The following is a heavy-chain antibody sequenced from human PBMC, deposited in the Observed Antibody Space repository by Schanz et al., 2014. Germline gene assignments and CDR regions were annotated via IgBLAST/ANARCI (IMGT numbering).Heavy chain of an antibody. D-gene: IGHD3-22*01. Sequence: QVHLVQSGAEVKKPGSSVKVSCKASGGTFSSDTFSWVRQAPGQGLEWMGRIVPIAGITNYAQRFQGRVTITADKASDTAYMELSSLRSEDTAVYYCAREVGLYDRGWFDPWGREPWSPSPQ. J-gene: IGHJ5*02. V-gene: IGHV1-69*08. CDR2: IVPIAGIT. CDR1: GGTFSSDT. CDR3: AREVGLYDRGWFDP.